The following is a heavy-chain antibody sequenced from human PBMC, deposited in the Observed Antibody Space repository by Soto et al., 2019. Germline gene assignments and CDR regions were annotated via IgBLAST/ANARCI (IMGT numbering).Heavy chain of an antibody. J-gene: IGHJ6*02. Sequence: QVQLVQSGAEVKKPGSSVKVSCKASGGTFSSYAISWVRQAPGQGLEWMGGIIPIFGTANYAQKFQGRVTITADESTSKAYMELSSRRSEDTAVYYCARDPIAARPGGPYYYYSYDMDVWGQGTTVTVSS. CDR2: IIPIFGTA. CDR3: ARDPIAARPGGPYYYYSYDMDV. V-gene: IGHV1-69*01. D-gene: IGHD6-6*01. CDR1: GGTFSSYA.